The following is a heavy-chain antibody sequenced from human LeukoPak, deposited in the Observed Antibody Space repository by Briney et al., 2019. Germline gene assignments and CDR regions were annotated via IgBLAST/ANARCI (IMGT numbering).Heavy chain of an antibody. CDR2: IYYSGNT. V-gene: IGHV4-31*03. D-gene: IGHD6-6*01. J-gene: IGHJ6*02. CDR3: ARGHSSSSPYFCNGMDV. CDR1: GASISSGGHW. Sequence: SQTLTLTCSLSGASISSGGHWWTWIRQHPVKGLEWIGYIYYSGNTYYNPSLESRVSISVDTSPNQFSLRLSSVTAADTAVYYCARGHSSSSPYFCNGMDVWGQGTTVTVSS.